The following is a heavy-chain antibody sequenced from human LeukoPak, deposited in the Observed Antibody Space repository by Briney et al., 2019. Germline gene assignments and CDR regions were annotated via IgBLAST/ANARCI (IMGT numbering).Heavy chain of an antibody. CDR1: GYSISSGYY. D-gene: IGHD3-16*01. V-gene: IGHV4-38-2*02. CDR3: ARDPDGGPDY. Sequence: SETLSLTCAVSGYSISSGYYWGWIRQPPGKGLEWIGSIYHSGSTYYNPSLKSRVTISVDTSKNQFSLKLRSVTAADTAVYYCARDPDGGPDYWGQGTLVTVSS. J-gene: IGHJ4*02. CDR2: IYHSGST.